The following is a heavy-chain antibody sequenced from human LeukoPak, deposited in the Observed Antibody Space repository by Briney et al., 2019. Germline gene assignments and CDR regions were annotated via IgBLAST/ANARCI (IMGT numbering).Heavy chain of an antibody. D-gene: IGHD2-21*02. CDR2: ISAYNGNT. J-gene: IGHJ6*02. CDR1: GYTFTSYG. CDR3: ARVGRGKLVVPTSVPNYYHGMDV. Sequence: ASVKVSCKASGYTFTSYGISWVRQAPGQGLEWMGWISAYNGNTNYAQKLQGRVTMTTDTSTSTAYMELRSLRSDDTAVYYCARVGRGKLVVPTSVPNYYHGMDVWGQGTTVTVSS. V-gene: IGHV1-18*01.